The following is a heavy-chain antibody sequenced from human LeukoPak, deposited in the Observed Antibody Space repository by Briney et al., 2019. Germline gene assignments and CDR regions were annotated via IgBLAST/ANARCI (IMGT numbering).Heavy chain of an antibody. CDR3: ARVPPVGALGMDV. V-gene: IGHV4-34*01. Sequence: SETLSLTCAVYGGSFSGYYWSWIRQPPGKGLEWIGEINHSGSTNYNPSLKSRVTISVDTSKNQFSLKLSSVTAADTAVYYCARVPPVGALGMDVWGKGTTVTISS. CDR1: GGSFSGYY. J-gene: IGHJ6*03. D-gene: IGHD1-26*01. CDR2: INHSGST.